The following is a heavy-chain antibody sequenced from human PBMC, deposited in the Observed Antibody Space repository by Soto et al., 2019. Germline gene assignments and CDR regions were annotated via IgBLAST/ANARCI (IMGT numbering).Heavy chain of an antibody. CDR3: ATGSSIVATIPFY. Sequence: GGSLRLSCAASGFTFSSYAMSWVRQAPGKGLEWVSAISGSGGSTYYADSVKGRFTISRDNPKNRLYLQMNGLRAEDTAVYYCATGSSIVATIPFYWGQGTLVTVSS. J-gene: IGHJ4*02. D-gene: IGHD5-12*01. CDR2: ISGSGGST. CDR1: GFTFSSYA. V-gene: IGHV3-23*01.